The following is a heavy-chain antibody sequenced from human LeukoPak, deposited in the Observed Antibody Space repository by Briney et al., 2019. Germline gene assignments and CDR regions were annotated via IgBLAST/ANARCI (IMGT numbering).Heavy chain of an antibody. Sequence: ASVNVSCKASGYTFTSYGISWVRQAPGQGLEWMGWISAYNGNTNYAQKLQGRVTMTTDTSTSTAYMELRSLRSDDTAVYYCAGRNKANWFDPWGQGTLVTVSS. CDR3: AGRNKANWFDP. J-gene: IGHJ5*02. CDR1: GYTFTSYG. V-gene: IGHV1-18*01. CDR2: ISAYNGNT. D-gene: IGHD2/OR15-2a*01.